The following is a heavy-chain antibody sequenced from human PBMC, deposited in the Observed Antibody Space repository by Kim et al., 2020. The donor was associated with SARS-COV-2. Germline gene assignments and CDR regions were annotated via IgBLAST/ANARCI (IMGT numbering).Heavy chain of an antibody. J-gene: IGHJ4*02. D-gene: IGHD3-10*01. CDR3: AKDYHRLLWFGELLGPFDY. Sequence: GGSLRLSCAASGFTFDDYAMHWVRQAPGKGLEWVSLISGDGGSTYYADSVKGRFTISRDNSKNSLYLQMNSLRTEDTALYYCAKDYHRLLWFGELLGPFDYWGQGTLVTVSS. V-gene: IGHV3-43*02. CDR2: ISGDGGST. CDR1: GFTFDDYA.